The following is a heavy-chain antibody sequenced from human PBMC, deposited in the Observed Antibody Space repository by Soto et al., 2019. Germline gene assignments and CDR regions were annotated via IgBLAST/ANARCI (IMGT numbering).Heavy chain of an antibody. D-gene: IGHD3-22*01. CDR1: GFTFSSYG. CDR2: IWYDGSNK. V-gene: IGHV3-33*01. J-gene: IGHJ4*02. CDR3: ARDVYDSSGREYFDY. Sequence: PGESLKISCAASGFTFSSYGMHWVRQAPGKGLEWVAVIWYDGSNKYYADSVKGRFTISRDNSKNTLYLQMNSLRAEDTAVYYCARDVYDSSGREYFDYWGQGTLVTVSS.